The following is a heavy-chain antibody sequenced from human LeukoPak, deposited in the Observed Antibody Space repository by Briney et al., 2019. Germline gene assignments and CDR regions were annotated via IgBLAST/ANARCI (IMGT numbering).Heavy chain of an antibody. CDR3: AREATYYYGSGSFC. D-gene: IGHD3-10*01. Sequence: GGSLRLSCAAPGFTFSDYYMSWIRQAPGKGLEWVSYISSSGSTIYYADSVKGRFTISRDNAKNSLYLQMNSLRAEDTAVYYCAREATYYYGSGSFCWGQGTLVTVSS. J-gene: IGHJ4*02. V-gene: IGHV3-11*01. CDR1: GFTFSDYY. CDR2: ISSSGSTI.